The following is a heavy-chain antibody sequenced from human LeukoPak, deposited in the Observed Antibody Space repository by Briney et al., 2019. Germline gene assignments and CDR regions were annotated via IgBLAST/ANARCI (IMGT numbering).Heavy chain of an antibody. CDR3: ARDRYYYDSSGYYQLDY. J-gene: IGHJ4*02. D-gene: IGHD3-22*01. CDR1: GNSISSGDNY. V-gene: IGHV4-61*02. CDR2: IHTSGST. Sequence: SQTLSLTCTVSGNSISSGDNYWSWIRQPAGKGLEWIGRIHTSGSTNYNPSLKSRVTMSVDTSKNQLSLKLSSVTAADTAVYYCARDRYYYDSSGYYQLDYWGQGTLVTVSS.